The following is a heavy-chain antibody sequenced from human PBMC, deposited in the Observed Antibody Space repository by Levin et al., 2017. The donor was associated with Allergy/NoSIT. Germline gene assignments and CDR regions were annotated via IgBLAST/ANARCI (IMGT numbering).Heavy chain of an antibody. Sequence: PGESLKISCAASGFTFSSYSMNWVRQAPGKGLEWVSSISSSSSYIYYADSVKGRFTISRDNAKNSLYLQMNSLRAEDTAVYYCARDWEAQVQNWFDPWGQGTLVTVSS. CDR3: ARDWEAQVQNWFDP. D-gene: IGHD1-26*01. J-gene: IGHJ5*02. V-gene: IGHV3-21*01. CDR2: ISSSSSYI. CDR1: GFTFSSYS.